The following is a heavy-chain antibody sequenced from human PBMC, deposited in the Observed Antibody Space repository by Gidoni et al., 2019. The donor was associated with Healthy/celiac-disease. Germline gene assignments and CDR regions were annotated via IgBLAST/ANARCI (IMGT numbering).Heavy chain of an antibody. D-gene: IGHD6-19*01. Sequence: EVQLVESGGGLVEPGGSLRLSCSASGFTFSSYSMNWVRQAPGKGLEWVSSISSSSSYIYYADSVKGRFTISRDNAKNSLYLQMNSLRAEDTAVYYCARDQDSSGWYFDYWGQGTLVTVSS. J-gene: IGHJ4*02. CDR3: ARDQDSSGWYFDY. CDR2: ISSSSSYI. V-gene: IGHV3-21*01. CDR1: GFTFSSYS.